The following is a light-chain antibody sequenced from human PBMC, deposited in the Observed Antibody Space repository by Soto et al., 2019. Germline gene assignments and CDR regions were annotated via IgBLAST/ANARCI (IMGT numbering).Light chain of an antibody. CDR1: QDISRY. CDR3: QQANSFPLT. Sequence: DDQMTQSPSSVSASVGDRVTITCRASQDISRYLAWFQQKPGKAPRLLIYAASNLQSGVPSRFSGSGFGTDFTLTITSLQPEDFATYYCQQANSFPLTFGGGTKVEIK. V-gene: IGKV1-12*01. CDR2: AAS. J-gene: IGKJ4*01.